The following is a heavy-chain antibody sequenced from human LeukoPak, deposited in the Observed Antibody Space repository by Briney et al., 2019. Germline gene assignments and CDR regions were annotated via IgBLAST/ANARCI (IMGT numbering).Heavy chain of an antibody. CDR2: IYSGGNT. Sequence: GGSLRLSCAASGFTFSSYAMHWVRQAPGKGLEWVSVIYSGGNTYYADSVKGRFTISRDNSKNTLYLQMNSLRAEDTAVYYCARGPPYSSGWYYFDYWGQGTLVTVSS. J-gene: IGHJ4*02. CDR1: GFTFSSYA. V-gene: IGHV3-53*01. D-gene: IGHD6-19*01. CDR3: ARGPPYSSGWYYFDY.